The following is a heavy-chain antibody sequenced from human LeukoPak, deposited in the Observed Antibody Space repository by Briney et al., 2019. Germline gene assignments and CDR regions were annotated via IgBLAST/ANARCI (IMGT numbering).Heavy chain of an antibody. CDR1: GFTFSSYA. D-gene: IGHD4-17*01. CDR3: AKDGDAGDYDLGNEAFDI. J-gene: IGHJ3*02. Sequence: GGSLRLSCAASGFTFSSYAMSWDRQAPGKGLEWVSAISGSGGSTYYADSVKGRFTISRDNSKNTLYLQMNSLRAEDTAVYYCAKDGDAGDYDLGNEAFDIWGQGTMVTVSS. V-gene: IGHV3-23*01. CDR2: ISGSGGST.